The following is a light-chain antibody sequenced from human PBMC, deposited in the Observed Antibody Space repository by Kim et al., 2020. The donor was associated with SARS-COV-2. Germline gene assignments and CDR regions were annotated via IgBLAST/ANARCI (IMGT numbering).Light chain of an antibody. V-gene: IGKV1-16*02. CDR2: AAS. CDR1: GGIGSY. Sequence: SASGGDRVTITCRASGGIGSYLAWCQQKSGKPPKSLIYAASNLESGVPSKFSGSGSGTDFALTISSLQPDDFATYYCQQYKSFPYTFGQGTKLEI. CDR3: QQYKSFPYT. J-gene: IGKJ2*01.